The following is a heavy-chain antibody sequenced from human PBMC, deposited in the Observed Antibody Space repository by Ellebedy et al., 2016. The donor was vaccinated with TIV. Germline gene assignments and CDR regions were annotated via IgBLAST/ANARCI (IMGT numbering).Heavy chain of an antibody. Sequence: GESLKISCAASGFTFSSYGMHWVRQAPGKGLEWVAVISYDGSNKYYADSVKGRFTISRDNSKNTLYLQMNSLRAEDTAVYYCAKDLRAVSGEYYFDYWGQGTLVTVSS. V-gene: IGHV3-30*18. D-gene: IGHD3-10*01. CDR2: ISYDGSNK. CDR1: GFTFSSYG. J-gene: IGHJ4*02. CDR3: AKDLRAVSGEYYFDY.